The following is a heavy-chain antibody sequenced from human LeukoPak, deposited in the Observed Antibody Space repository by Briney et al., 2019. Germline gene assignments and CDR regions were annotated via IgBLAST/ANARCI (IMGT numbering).Heavy chain of an antibody. CDR2: IYWDNDR. Sequence: ESGPTLVNPTQTLTLTCTFSGFSLSTSGVGVGWIRQPPGKALEWLAVIYWDNDRRYSPSLKSRLTITKDTSKNQVIITLTNMDPEDTAPYYCAHRRYRSRSWDFGDFDYWGLGTLVTVSS. J-gene: IGHJ4*02. CDR3: AHRRYRSRSWDFGDFDY. CDR1: GFSLSTSGVG. V-gene: IGHV2-5*02. D-gene: IGHD3-16*02.